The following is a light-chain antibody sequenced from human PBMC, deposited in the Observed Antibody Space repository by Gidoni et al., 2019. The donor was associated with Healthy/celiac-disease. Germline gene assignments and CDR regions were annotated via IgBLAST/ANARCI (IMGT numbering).Light chain of an antibody. Sequence: DIQMTQSPSTLSASVGDRVTITCRASQSISSWLAWYQQKPGKAPKLLIYKASSLESGVPSRFSGSGSGTEFTLTISSLQPDDFATYYCQKYGTFGQXTKVEIK. J-gene: IGKJ1*01. CDR3: QKYGT. CDR1: QSISSW. CDR2: KAS. V-gene: IGKV1-5*03.